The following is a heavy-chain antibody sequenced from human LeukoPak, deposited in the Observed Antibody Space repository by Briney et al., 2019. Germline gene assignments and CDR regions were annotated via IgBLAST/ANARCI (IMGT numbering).Heavy chain of an antibody. CDR3: ARGWKYRNGYTVTELGSGYFDY. CDR1: GGSISSYY. CDR2: IYYSGRT. D-gene: IGHD5-18*01. J-gene: IGHJ4*02. V-gene: IGHV4-59*01. Sequence: SETLSLTCSVSGGSISSYYWNWIRQPPGKGLEWIGYIYYSGRTNYSPSLKSRVTISVDTSKNQFSLKLSSVTAADTAVYYCARGWKYRNGYTVTELGSGYFDYWGQGTLVTVSS.